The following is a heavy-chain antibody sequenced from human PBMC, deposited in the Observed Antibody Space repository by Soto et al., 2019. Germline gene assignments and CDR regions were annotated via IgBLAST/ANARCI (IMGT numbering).Heavy chain of an antibody. CDR1: GYTFTSYY. Sequence: ASVKVSCKASGYTFTSYYMHWVRQAPGQGLEWMGIINPSGGSTSYAQKFQGRVTMTRDTSTSTAYMELSSLRSEDTAVYYCARPPEGYCGVDCYSGGFDSWGKGPRVTVPS. J-gene: IGHJ4*02. CDR3: ARPPEGYCGVDCYSGGFDS. D-gene: IGHD2-21*02. CDR2: INPSGGST. V-gene: IGHV1-46*01.